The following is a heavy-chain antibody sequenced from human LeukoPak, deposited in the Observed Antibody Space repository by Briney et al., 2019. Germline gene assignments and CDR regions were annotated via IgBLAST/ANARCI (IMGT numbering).Heavy chain of an antibody. D-gene: IGHD3-22*01. V-gene: IGHV3-43*02. CDR1: GFPFDDYA. CDR2: ISSDGYKT. J-gene: IGHJ4*02. CDR3: AKDVRDRGYADS. Sequence: GGSLRLSCAASGFPFDDYAMHWVRHAPGKGLEWVSLISSDGYKTYYADSLKGRFTISRDNSRNSLYLQINSLRTDDTALYYCAKDVRDRGYADSWGQGTLVTVSS.